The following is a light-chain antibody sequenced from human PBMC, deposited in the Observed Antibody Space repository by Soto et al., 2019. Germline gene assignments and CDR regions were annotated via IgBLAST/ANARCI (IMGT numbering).Light chain of an antibody. J-gene: IGKJ1*01. CDR3: QKCNSYSRT. Sequence: DIQMTQSPSTLSPSVGDRVTITCRASQSISNWLAWYQQKPGKAPKLLIYDASSLESGVSLRFSGSGSGTEFTLNIRTMQTDDLATYYCQKCNSYSRTFGQGTKVDIK. V-gene: IGKV1-5*01. CDR1: QSISNW. CDR2: DAS.